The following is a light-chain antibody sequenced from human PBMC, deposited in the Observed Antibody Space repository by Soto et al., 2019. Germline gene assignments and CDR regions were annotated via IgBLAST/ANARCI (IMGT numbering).Light chain of an antibody. J-gene: IGLJ2*01. V-gene: IGLV2-14*01. Sequence: QSALTQPASVSGSPGQSITISCTGTSSDIGNYDFVSWYQQVPGTAPKAMIYEVSSRPSGVSNRFSGSKSGNTASLTISGLQSEDEAYYYCSSYTTSTSFILFGGGTKLTAL. CDR3: SSYTTSTSFIL. CDR1: SSDIGNYDF. CDR2: EVS.